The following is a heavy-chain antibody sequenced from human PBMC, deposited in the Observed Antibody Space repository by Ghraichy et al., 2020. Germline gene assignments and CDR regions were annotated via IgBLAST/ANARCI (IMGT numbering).Heavy chain of an antibody. J-gene: IGHJ5*02. CDR1: GGSISSSSYY. CDR3: ARQGGTNLRLAWFDP. CDR2: IYYSGST. Sequence: SQTISLTCTVSGGSISSSSYYWGWIRQPPGKGLEWIGSIYYSGSTYYNPSLKSRVTISVDTSKNQFSLKLSSVTAADTAVYYCARQGGTNLRLAWFDPWGQGTLVTVSS. V-gene: IGHV4-39*01. D-gene: IGHD1-7*01.